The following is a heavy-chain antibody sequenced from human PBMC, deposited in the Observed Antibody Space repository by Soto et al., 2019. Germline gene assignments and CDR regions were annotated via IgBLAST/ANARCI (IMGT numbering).Heavy chain of an antibody. J-gene: IGHJ4*02. V-gene: IGHV1-69*13. CDR2: IIPIFGTA. D-gene: IGHD3-22*01. Sequence: GASVKVSCKASGGTFSSYAISWVRQAPGQGLEWMGGIIPIFGTANYAQKFQGRVTITADESTSTAYMELRSLRSEDTAVYYCARGYYYDSSGYLTNDYWGQGTLVTVSS. CDR1: GGTFSSYA. CDR3: ARGYYYDSSGYLTNDY.